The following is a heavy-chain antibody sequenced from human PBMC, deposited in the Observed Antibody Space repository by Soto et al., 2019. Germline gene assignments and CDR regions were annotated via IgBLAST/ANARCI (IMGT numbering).Heavy chain of an antibody. CDR2: IYSGGST. CDR3: ARDPYYDSSGYLASNGMDV. J-gene: IGHJ6*02. CDR1: GFTVSSNY. D-gene: IGHD3-22*01. V-gene: IGHV3-53*04. Sequence: EVQLVESGGGLVQPGGSLRLSCAASGFTVSSNYMSWVRQAPGKGLEWVSVIYSGGSTYYADSVKGRFTISRHNSKNTLSLQMNGRRAEGTAIYYCARDPYYDSSGYLASNGMDVWGQGTTVTVSS.